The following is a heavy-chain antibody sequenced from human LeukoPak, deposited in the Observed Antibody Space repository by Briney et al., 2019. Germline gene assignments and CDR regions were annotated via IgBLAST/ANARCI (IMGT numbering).Heavy chain of an antibody. V-gene: IGHV1-2*02. CDR3: ARSAIVVVPAAIGG. J-gene: IGHJ4*02. Sequence: ASVKVSCKASGYTFTGYYMHWVRQAPGQGLEWMGWINPSSGGTNYAQKFQGRVTMTRDTSISTAYMELSRLRSDDTAVYYCARSAIVVVPAAIGGWGQGTLVTVSS. CDR1: GYTFTGYY. D-gene: IGHD2-2*01. CDR2: INPSSGGT.